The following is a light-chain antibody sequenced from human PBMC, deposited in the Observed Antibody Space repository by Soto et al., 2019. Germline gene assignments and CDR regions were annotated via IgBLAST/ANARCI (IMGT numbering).Light chain of an antibody. CDR3: GSYASSRRVV. Sequence: QSALTQPASVSGSPGQSITISCTGTSSDVGGYNYVSWYQQHPGKAPKLMIYDVTNRPSGVSNRFSGSKSGNTASLTISGLQAEDEADYYCGSYASSRRVVFGGGTKVTVL. V-gene: IGLV2-14*01. CDR2: DVT. CDR1: SSDVGGYNY. J-gene: IGLJ2*01.